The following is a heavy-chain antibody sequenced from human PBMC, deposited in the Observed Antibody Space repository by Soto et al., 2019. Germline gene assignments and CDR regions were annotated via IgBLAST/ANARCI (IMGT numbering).Heavy chain of an antibody. Sequence: VQLVQSGAEVRRPGSSVKVSCKASGGTFGSNAISWVRQAPGQGLEWMGGIIPIFGTTNNAQKFQGRVTISADESTYTAYMELSSLRSEDTAIYYCAREGSTSGPRAVSGAFDIWGQATVATVSS. J-gene: IGHJ3*02. CDR1: GGTFGSNA. CDR3: AREGSTSGPRAVSGAFDI. CDR2: IIPIFGTT. D-gene: IGHD4-4*01. V-gene: IGHV1-69*12.